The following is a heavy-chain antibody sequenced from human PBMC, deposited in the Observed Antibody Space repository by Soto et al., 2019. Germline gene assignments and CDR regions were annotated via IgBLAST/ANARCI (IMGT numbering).Heavy chain of an antibody. D-gene: IGHD3-16*01. CDR3: VRAITSGVYYDEGWESYLPRSYGLAV. CDR2: IKQDGSEQ. J-gene: IGHJ6*02. CDR1: GFDLNRYW. V-gene: IGHV3-7*04. Sequence: EVQLVESGGGLVQPGGSLRLSCAASGFDLNRYWMRWVRQAPGKALEWVADIKQDGSEQYYVDSVRGRFTISRDNFKNTLYLQRKRLRLADTAEYYGVRAITSGVYYDEGWESYLPRSYGLAVWGQGTTVTVSS.